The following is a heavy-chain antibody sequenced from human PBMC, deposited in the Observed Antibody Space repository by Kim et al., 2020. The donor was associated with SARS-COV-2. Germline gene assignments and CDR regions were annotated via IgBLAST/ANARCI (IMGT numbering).Heavy chain of an antibody. Sequence: SETLSLTCAVYGGSFSGYYWSWIRQPPGKGLEWIGEINHSGSTNYNPSLKSRVTISVDTSKNQFSLKLSSVTAADTAVYYCAREADYYDSSVDYWGQGTLVTVSS. D-gene: IGHD3-22*01. V-gene: IGHV4-34*01. CDR3: AREADYYDSSVDY. J-gene: IGHJ4*02. CDR2: INHSGST. CDR1: GGSFSGYY.